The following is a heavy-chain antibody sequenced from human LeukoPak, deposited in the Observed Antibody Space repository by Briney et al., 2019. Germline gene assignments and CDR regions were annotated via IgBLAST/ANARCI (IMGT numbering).Heavy chain of an antibody. CDR2: IKSKTDGGTT. D-gene: IGHD2-2*01. CDR3: TTGAVGTSCYHYYYYYYMDV. V-gene: IGHV3-15*01. Sequence: GGSLRLSCAASGFTFSNAWMSWVRQAPGKGLEWVGRIKSKTDGGTTDYAAPVKGRFTISRDDSKNTLYLQMNSLKTEDTAVYYCTTGAVGTSCYHYYYYYYMDVWGKGTTVTVSS. CDR1: GFTFSNAW. J-gene: IGHJ6*03.